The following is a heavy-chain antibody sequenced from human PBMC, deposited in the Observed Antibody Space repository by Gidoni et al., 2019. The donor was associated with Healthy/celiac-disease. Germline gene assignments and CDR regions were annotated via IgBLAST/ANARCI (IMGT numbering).Heavy chain of an antibody. Sequence: QVQLVESGGGLVKPGGSLRLSCAASGFTFSHYYMSWIRQAPGKGLEWVSYISSSSSYTNYADSVKGRFTISRDNAKNSMYLQMNSLRAEDTAVYYCARGSSSSWPNAGWFDPWGQGTLVTVSS. J-gene: IGHJ5*02. V-gene: IGHV3-11*06. CDR2: ISSSSSYT. CDR1: GFTFSHYY. CDR3: ARGSSSSWPNAGWFDP. D-gene: IGHD6-13*01.